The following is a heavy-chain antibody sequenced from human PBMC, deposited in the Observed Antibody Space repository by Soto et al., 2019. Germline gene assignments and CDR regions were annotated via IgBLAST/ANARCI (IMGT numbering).Heavy chain of an antibody. CDR2: IIPIIGIA. V-gene: IGHV1-69*02. Sequence: QVQLVQSGAEVKKPGSSVKVSCKASGGTFSSYTISWVRQAPGQGPEWMGRIIPIIGIANYAQKFQGRLTTTADKSTSTANMELSSLRSEDPAVYYCAKYALARQLDAGYYYYYYYMDVWGKGTTVTVSS. CDR1: GGTFSSYT. CDR3: AKYALARQLDAGYYYYYYYMDV. D-gene: IGHD6-6*01. J-gene: IGHJ6*03.